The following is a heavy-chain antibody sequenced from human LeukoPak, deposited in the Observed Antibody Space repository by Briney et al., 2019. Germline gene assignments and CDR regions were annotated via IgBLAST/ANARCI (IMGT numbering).Heavy chain of an antibody. Sequence: PGGSLRLSCAASGFTFDDYGMSWVRQAPGKGLEWVSGINWNGGSTGYADSVKGRFTISRDNAKNSLYLQMNSLRAEDTAVYYCANSGSYFSGTYYFDYWGQGTLVTVSS. D-gene: IGHD1-26*01. CDR3: ANSGSYFSGTYYFDY. V-gene: IGHV3-20*04. CDR1: GFTFDDYG. J-gene: IGHJ4*02. CDR2: INWNGGST.